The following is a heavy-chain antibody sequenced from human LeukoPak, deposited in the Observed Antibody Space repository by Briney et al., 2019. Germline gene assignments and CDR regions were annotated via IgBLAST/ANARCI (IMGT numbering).Heavy chain of an antibody. CDR3: ARDHSGYFPAFDY. CDR1: GGSISSYY. J-gene: IGHJ4*02. Sequence: PSETLSLTCTVSGGSISSYYWSWIRQPPGKGLEWIGRINSSGSTNYNPSLKSRVTISVDTSKNQFSLRLSSVTAADTAVYYCARDHSGYFPAFDYWGQGALVTVSS. CDR2: INSSGST. D-gene: IGHD3-22*01. V-gene: IGHV4-4*08.